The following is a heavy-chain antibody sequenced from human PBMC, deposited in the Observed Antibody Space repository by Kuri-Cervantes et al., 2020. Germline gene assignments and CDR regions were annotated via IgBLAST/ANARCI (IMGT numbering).Heavy chain of an antibody. CDR2: INPNSGGT. V-gene: IGHV1-2*04. Sequence: ASVKVSCKASGYTFTGYYMHWVRQAPGQGLEWMGWINPNSGGTNYAQKFQGWVTMTRDTSISTAYMELSRLRSDDTAVYYCARETGSSWYAWGYWGQGTLVTVFS. CDR3: ARETGSSWYAWGY. CDR1: GYTFTGYY. D-gene: IGHD6-13*01. J-gene: IGHJ4*02.